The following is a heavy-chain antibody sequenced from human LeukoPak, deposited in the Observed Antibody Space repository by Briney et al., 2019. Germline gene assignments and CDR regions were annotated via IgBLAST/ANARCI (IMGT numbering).Heavy chain of an antibody. CDR2: ISGSGGNT. CDR1: GFTFSSYA. J-gene: IGHJ3*02. V-gene: IGHV3-23*01. Sequence: GGSLRLSCAASGFTFSSYAMTWVRQAPGKGLEWVSVISGSGGNTYYADSVKGRFTISRDNSKNTLYLQMNSLRAEDTAVFYCAKVRGGSGWEDDAFDIWDQGTMVTVSS. CDR3: AKVRGGSGWEDDAFDI. D-gene: IGHD6-19*01.